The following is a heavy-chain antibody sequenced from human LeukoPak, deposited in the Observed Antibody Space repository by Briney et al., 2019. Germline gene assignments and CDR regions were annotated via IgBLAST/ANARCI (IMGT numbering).Heavy chain of an antibody. J-gene: IGHJ3*02. Sequence: ASVKVSCKASGYTFTGYYMHWVRQAPGQGLEWMGWINPNSGGTNYAQKFQGRVTMTRDTSISTAYMELSRLRSDDTAVYYCARSGGVLITFGGVIVIPDAFDIWGQGTMVTVSS. CDR1: GYTFTGYY. D-gene: IGHD3-16*02. CDR3: ARSGGVLITFGGVIVIPDAFDI. CDR2: INPNSGGT. V-gene: IGHV1-2*02.